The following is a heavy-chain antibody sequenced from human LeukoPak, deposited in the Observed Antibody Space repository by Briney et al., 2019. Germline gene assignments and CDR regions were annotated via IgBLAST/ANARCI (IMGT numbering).Heavy chain of an antibody. CDR2: IRFDGSNK. CDR3: ARERPPKLVRDYYYGMDV. J-gene: IGHJ6*02. CDR1: GFKFSNYG. V-gene: IGHV3-30*02. Sequence: PGGSLRLSCAASGFKFSNYGVHWVRQPPGKGLEWEAFIRFDGSNKYYADSVKGRFTISRDNSKNTLYLQMNSLRAEDTAVYYCARERPPKLVRDYYYGMDVWGQGTTVTVSS. D-gene: IGHD6-13*01.